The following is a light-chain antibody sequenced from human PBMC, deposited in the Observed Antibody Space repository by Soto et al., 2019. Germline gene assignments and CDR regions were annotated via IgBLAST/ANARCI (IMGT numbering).Light chain of an antibody. CDR3: QQYNKWLWT. CDR1: QSVSSN. CDR2: GAS. V-gene: IGKV3-15*01. Sequence: EIVRTQSPATLSVSPGERATLSCRASQSVSSNLAWYQQKPGQTHRLLLYGASTRAIGIPARFSGSGSGTEFTLTISSLQSEDFAVYYCQQYNKWLWTFGQGTNVEI. J-gene: IGKJ1*01.